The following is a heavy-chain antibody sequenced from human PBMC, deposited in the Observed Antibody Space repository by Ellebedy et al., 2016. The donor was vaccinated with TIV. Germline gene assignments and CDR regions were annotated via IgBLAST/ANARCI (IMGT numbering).Heavy chain of an antibody. J-gene: IGHJ1*01. CDR1: GDSMSSRNLY. CDR2: MLYSERT. CDR3: ARHYYSGSGSYKGFQA. V-gene: IGHV4-39*01. Sequence: MPGGSLRLSCTVSGDSMSSRNLYWGWIRRPPGKGLEWIGSMLYSERTYYNPSLKSRVTITGDTSKNQFSLRLSSVTAADTVIYYCARHYYSGSGSYKGFQAWGQGTLVTVSS. D-gene: IGHD3-10*01.